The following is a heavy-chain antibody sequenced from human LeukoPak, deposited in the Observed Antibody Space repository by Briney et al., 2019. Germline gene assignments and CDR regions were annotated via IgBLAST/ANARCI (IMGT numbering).Heavy chain of an antibody. CDR2: INGEGSST. CDR3: VSETYTSESHAFDV. D-gene: IGHD3-16*01. Sequence: GGSLRLSCAASGFTFSSYWMHWVRQAPGKGLVWVSRINGEGSSTTYADSVKGRFTISRDNAKNSLYLQMNILRVEDTAVYFCVSETYTSESHAFDVWGQGTMVTVSS. CDR1: GFTFSSYW. V-gene: IGHV3-74*01. J-gene: IGHJ3*01.